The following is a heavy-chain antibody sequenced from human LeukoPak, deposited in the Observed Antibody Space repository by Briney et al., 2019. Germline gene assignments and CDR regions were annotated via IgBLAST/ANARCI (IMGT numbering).Heavy chain of an antibody. CDR3: ALNTMDTAMVGGAFDI. J-gene: IGHJ3*02. CDR2: IKQDGSEK. D-gene: IGHD5-18*01. CDR1: GFTFSSYW. V-gene: IGHV3-7*01. Sequence: GGSLRLSCAASGFTFSSYWMSWVRQAPGKGLEWVANIKQDGSEKYYVDSVEGRFTISRDNAKNSLYLQMNSLRAEDTAVYYCALNTMDTAMVGGAFDIWGQGTMVTVSS.